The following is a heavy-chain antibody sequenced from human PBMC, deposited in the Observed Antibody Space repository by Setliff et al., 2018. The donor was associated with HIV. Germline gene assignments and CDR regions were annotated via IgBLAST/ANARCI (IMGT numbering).Heavy chain of an antibody. CDR1: GGTFSSYG. CDR2: IIPIFGTA. V-gene: IGHV1-69*13. Sequence: SVQVSCKASGGTFSSYGINWVRQAPGQGLEWMGGIIPIFGTAKNAQKFQERVTITADESTSTAYMELSSLRSDDTAVYYCARSTIYCGGDWGCYMDVWG. J-gene: IGHJ6*03. CDR3: ARSTIYCGGDWGCYMDV. D-gene: IGHD2-21*02.